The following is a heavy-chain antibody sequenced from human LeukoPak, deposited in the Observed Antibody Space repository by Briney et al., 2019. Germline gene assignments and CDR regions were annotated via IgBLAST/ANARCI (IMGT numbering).Heavy chain of an antibody. V-gene: IGHV1-46*01. CDR3: ARNLGGVDSEVYFDY. Sequence: ASVNVSCKASGYTFTRYHMHWVRQAPGQGLEWMGIINPSGGSTTYAHKFQGRVTMTRDTSTSTVYMELSSLRSEDTAVYYCARNLGGVDSEVYFDYWGQGTLVTVSS. CDR2: INPSGGST. CDR1: GYTFTRYH. D-gene: IGHD2-21*01. J-gene: IGHJ4*02.